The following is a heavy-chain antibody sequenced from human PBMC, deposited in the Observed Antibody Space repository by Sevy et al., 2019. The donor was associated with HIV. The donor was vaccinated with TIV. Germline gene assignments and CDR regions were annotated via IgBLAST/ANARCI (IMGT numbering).Heavy chain of an antibody. CDR1: GFTFSNYW. J-gene: IGHJ4*02. CDR2: IKRDGSEK. D-gene: IGHD2-2*01. V-gene: IGHV3-7*01. CDR3: ARADIVVVPAATNFDY. Sequence: GGSLRLSCAASGFTFSNYWMSWVRQAPGKGLEWVANIKRDGSEKYYVASVKGRFTISRDNAKNSLYLQMNSLRAEDTAVYYCARADIVVVPAATNFDYWGQGTLVTVSS.